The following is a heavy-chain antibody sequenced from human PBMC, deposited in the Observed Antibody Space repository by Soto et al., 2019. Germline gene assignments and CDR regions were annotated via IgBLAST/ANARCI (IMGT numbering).Heavy chain of an antibody. CDR3: VRETGFTTTSDAFNI. D-gene: IGHD1-1*01. CDR2: IGTGGDT. Sequence: EVQLVESGGGLVQPGGSLRLSCAASGFTFSGPDMNWVRHTRGKGLEWVSGIGTGGDTYYADSVRGRFTISREDAKGSLYLQMNSLRVEDTAVYYCVRETGFTTTSDAFNIWGQGTMVTVSS. CDR1: GFTFSGPD. J-gene: IGHJ3*02. V-gene: IGHV3-13*01.